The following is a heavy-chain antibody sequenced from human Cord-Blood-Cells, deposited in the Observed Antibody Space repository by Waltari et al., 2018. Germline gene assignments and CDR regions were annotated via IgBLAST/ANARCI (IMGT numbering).Heavy chain of an antibody. J-gene: IGHJ3*02. CDR1: GFTFRSSR. Sequence: EVQLVESGGGVVKPGGSLRLSCAAAGFTFRSSRMNWVRQAPGWGLAWVSSISSSSSYIHYADSVKGRFTISRDNAKNSLYLQMNSLRAEDTAVYYCARDFDPVRYGSGGSCYSAFDIWGQGTMVTVSS. V-gene: IGHV3-21*01. CDR2: ISSSSSYI. CDR3: ARDFDPVRYGSGGSCYSAFDI. D-gene: IGHD2-15*01.